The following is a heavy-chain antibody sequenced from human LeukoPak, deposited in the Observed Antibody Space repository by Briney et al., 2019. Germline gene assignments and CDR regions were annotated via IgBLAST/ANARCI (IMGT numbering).Heavy chain of an antibody. Sequence: GGSLRLSCAASGFTFDDYAMHWVRQAPGKGLAWVSLISGDGGSTHYADSVKGRFTISRDNSRNSLYLQMNSLRTDDTALYYCTRDIPRGLDYWGRGTLVTVSS. CDR1: GFTFDDYA. CDR3: TRDIPRGLDY. J-gene: IGHJ4*02. CDR2: ISGDGGST. V-gene: IGHV3-43*02.